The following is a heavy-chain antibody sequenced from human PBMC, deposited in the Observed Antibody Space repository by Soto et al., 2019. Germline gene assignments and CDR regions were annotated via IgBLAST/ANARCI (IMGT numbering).Heavy chain of an antibody. CDR2: IWYDGSKK. CDR1: GFTFSEDA. J-gene: IGHJ4*02. V-gene: IGHV3-33*01. CDR3: AREGGYSGMCSGFDY. Sequence: QVDLVESGGGVVQPGKSLRLSCATSGFTFSEDAMHWVRQAPGKGLEWVAVIWYDGSKKHYEDSVKGRVTISRDNSKNTRFLELNSLTVEERAVYWCAREGGYSGMCSGFDYWGQGTLVTVSS. D-gene: IGHD3-10*02.